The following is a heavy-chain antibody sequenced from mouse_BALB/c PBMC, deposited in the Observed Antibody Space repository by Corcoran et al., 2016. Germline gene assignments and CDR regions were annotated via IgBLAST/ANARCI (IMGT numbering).Heavy chain of an antibody. CDR3: ARLGSSGFDY. J-gene: IGHJ2*01. CDR1: GFDFSRYC. CDR2: INPDSSTI. Sequence: EVKLLESGGGLVQPGGSLKLSCAASGFDFSRYCMSWVRQAPGKGLEWIGEINPDSSTINYTPSLKDKFIISRDNAKNTLYLQMSKVRSEDTALYYCARLGSSGFDYWGQGTTLTVSS. V-gene: IGHV4-1*02. D-gene: IGHD1-1*01.